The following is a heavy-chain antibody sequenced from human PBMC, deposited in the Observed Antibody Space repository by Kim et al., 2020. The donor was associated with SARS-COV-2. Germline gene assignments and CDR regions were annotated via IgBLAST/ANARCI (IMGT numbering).Heavy chain of an antibody. J-gene: IGHJ4*02. Sequence: YSQKVQGRVTITRDTSASTAYMELSSLRSEDTAVYYCARDSSGPYYFDYWGQGTLVTVSS. CDR3: ARDSSGPYYFDY. V-gene: IGHV1-3*01. D-gene: IGHD6-19*01.